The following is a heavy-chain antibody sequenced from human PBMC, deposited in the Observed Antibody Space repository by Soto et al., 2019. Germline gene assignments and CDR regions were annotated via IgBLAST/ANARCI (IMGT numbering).Heavy chain of an antibody. CDR1: GFTFSTYP. CDR3: ARHPERIAEIGWFDP. Sequence: GGSLRLSCAASGFTFSTYPMSWVRQAPGKGLEWVSWISHSSTYKYYADSVKGRFTISRDNAKNSLYLQMNSLRAEDTAVYYCARHPERIAEIGWFDPWGQGTLVTVSS. J-gene: IGHJ5*02. CDR2: ISHSSTYK. D-gene: IGHD6-13*01. V-gene: IGHV3-21*01.